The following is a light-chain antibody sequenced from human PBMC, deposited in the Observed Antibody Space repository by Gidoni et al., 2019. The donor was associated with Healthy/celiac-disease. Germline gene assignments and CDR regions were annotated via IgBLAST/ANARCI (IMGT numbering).Light chain of an antibody. Sequence: DLQLTQSPSSLSASVGDRVTITCQASQDISNYLNWYQQKPGKAPKLLIYDESNLETGVPSRVSGSGAGTDFTFTISSLQTEDIATYYCQQYDNLPLTFGGXTKVEIK. V-gene: IGKV1-33*01. CDR1: QDISNY. J-gene: IGKJ4*01. CDR3: QQYDNLPLT. CDR2: DES.